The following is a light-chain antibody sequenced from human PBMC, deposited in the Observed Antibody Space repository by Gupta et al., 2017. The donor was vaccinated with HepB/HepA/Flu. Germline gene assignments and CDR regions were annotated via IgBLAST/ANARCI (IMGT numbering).Light chain of an antibody. V-gene: IGKV2-28*01. CDR3: MQAQQTPLT. J-gene: IGKJ4*01. CDR2: LGS. Sequence: DIVMTQSPLSLPVIPGEPASISCRSSQSLLHSNGYNYLDWYLQKPGQSPQLLIYLGSNRASGVPDRFSGSGSGTDFTLKISRVEAEDVGVYYCMQAQQTPLTFGGGTKVEIK. CDR1: QSLLHSNGYNY.